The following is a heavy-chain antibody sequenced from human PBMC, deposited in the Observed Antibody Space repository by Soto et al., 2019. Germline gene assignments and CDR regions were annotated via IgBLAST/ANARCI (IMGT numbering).Heavy chain of an antibody. V-gene: IGHV1-8*01. CDR2: MNAKSGDT. J-gene: IGHJ6*02. Sequence: QAHLEQSGAELKRPGASVKVSCKASGYTFSDFDINWLRQASGQGPEWMGWMNAKSGDTFFAQRFQGKFNMTWDTSLSTAYMEVGSLTSDDTAIYYCSRGNPFNYAGFDVWGQGTTVAVSS. CDR3: SRGNPFNYAGFDV. CDR1: GYTFSDFD. D-gene: IGHD3-16*01.